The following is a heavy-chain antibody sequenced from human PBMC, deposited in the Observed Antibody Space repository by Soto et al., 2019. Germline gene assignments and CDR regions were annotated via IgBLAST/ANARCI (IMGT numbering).Heavy chain of an antibody. CDR2: IDPCDSYT. J-gene: IGHJ6*02. V-gene: IGHV5-10-1*01. CDR3: ASLYSSSADYYYYYDMDV. CDR1: GYSHTRYW. D-gene: IGHD6-6*01. Sequence: GESPDIHRNGPGYSHTRYWISRVRQMPGKGLELMWRIDPCDSYTNYSPSFQGRVTISADKSISTAYLQWISLKASDTAVYYCASLYSSSADYYYYYDMDVWGHGTLVTVSS.